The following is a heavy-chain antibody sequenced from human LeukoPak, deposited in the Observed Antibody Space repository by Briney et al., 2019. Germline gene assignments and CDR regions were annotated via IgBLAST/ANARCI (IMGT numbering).Heavy chain of an antibody. J-gene: IGHJ5*02. CDR3: ARGRSLTTLRENWFDP. CDR2: IYYSGST. D-gene: IGHD1-1*01. CDR1: GGSISSSSYY. Sequence: PSETLSLTCTVSGGSISSSSYYWGWIRQPPGKGLEWIGSIYYSGSTYYNPSLKSRVTISVDTSKNQFSLKLSSVTAADTAVYYCARGRSLTTLRENWFDPWGQGTLVTVSS. V-gene: IGHV4-39*07.